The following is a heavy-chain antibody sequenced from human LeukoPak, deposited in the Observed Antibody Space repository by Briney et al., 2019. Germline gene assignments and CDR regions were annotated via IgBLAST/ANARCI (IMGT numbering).Heavy chain of an antibody. CDR2: LSGSGGST. V-gene: IGHV3-23*01. D-gene: IGHD3-22*01. CDR1: GFTFSSYA. Sequence: GGSLRLSCAASGFTFSSYAMSWVRQAPGKGLEWVSVLSGSGGSTYYADSVKGRFTISRDNSKNTLYLQMNSLRAEDTAVYYCAKARVGYFDSSGYLLDRTCDYWGQGTLVTVSS. J-gene: IGHJ4*02. CDR3: AKARVGYFDSSGYLLDRTCDY.